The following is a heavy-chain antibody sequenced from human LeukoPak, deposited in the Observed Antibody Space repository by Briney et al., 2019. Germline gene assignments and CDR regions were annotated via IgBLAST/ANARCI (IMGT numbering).Heavy chain of an antibody. CDR2: ISAYNGNT. CDR3: AREKVWDIVVVPAAIPAFDI. D-gene: IGHD2-2*02. J-gene: IGHJ3*02. V-gene: IGHV1-18*01. Sequence: ASVKVSCKASGYTFTSYGISWVRQAPGQGLEWMGWISAYNGNTNYAQKLQGRVTITADESTSTAYMELSSLRSEDTAVYYCAREKVWDIVVVPAAIPAFDIWGQGTMVTVSS. CDR1: GYTFTSYG.